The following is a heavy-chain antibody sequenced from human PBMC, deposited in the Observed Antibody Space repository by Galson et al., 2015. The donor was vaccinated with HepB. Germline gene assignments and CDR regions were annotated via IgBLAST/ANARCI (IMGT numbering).Heavy chain of an antibody. CDR2: ISGSGSSI. J-gene: IGHJ4*02. D-gene: IGHD3-22*01. Sequence: SLRLSCAASGFTFSDYYMSWIRQAPGKGLEWVSYISGSGSSIYYADSVKGQFTISRDNAKNSLYLQMNSLRAEDTAVYYCARDAFWDYDSTGYYFDYWGQGTLVTVSS. CDR1: GFTFSDYY. CDR3: ARDAFWDYDSTGYYFDY. V-gene: IGHV3-11*01.